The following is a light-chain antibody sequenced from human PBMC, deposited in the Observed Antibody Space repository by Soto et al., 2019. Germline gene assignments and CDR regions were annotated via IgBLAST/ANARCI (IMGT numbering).Light chain of an antibody. CDR1: QSVSTN. Sequence: EIVLTQSPATLSLSPGERATVSCRASQSVSTNLVWYQQKPGQAPRLLIYSASTRAAGIPARFSASGSGTEFTLTITSPQSEDFAVYYCQQYHHLTRTFGGGTKVDIK. CDR2: SAS. J-gene: IGKJ4*01. V-gene: IGKV3-15*01. CDR3: QQYHHLTRT.